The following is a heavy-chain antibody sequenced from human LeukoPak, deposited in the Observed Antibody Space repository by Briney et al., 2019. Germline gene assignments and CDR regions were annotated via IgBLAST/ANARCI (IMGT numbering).Heavy chain of an antibody. J-gene: IGHJ3*02. CDR3: ATDAELGAHAFDI. CDR2: ISSYNVNT. Sequence: ASVKVSCKASGYTFTSYGISWVRQAPGQGLERMGWISSYNVNTNYAQKLQGRATMTTDTSTSSAYMELRSLRSEDTAVYYCATDAELGAHAFDIWGQGTMVTVSS. V-gene: IGHV1-18*01. CDR1: GYTFTSYG. D-gene: IGHD1-26*01.